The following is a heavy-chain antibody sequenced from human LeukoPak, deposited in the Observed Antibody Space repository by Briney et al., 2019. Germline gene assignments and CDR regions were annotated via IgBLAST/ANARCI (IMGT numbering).Heavy chain of an antibody. CDR3: AKTLSTCSSTSCSSPYYYYMDV. V-gene: IGHV1-69*05. J-gene: IGHJ6*03. CDR2: ITPVFATA. D-gene: IGHD2-2*01. CDR1: GGTFSDYA. Sequence: GASVKVSCKASGGTFSDYALSWVRQAPGQVLEWMGGITPVFATATYAQKFQGRVTITRDESTSTAYMELSSLRFEDTAVYYCAKTLSTCSSTSCSSPYYYYMDVWGKGTTVTVSS.